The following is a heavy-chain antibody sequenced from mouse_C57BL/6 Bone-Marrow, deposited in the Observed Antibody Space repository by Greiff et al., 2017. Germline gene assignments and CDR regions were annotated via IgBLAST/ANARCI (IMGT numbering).Heavy chain of an antibody. D-gene: IGHD2-1*01. V-gene: IGHV1-84*01. Sequence: VQLVESGPELVKPGASVKISCKASGYTITDSYINWVKQRPGQGLEWIGWIYPGSGNTKYNEKFKGKDPLTVDTSSSTAYMQLSSLTSEDSAVYYCARGYYGNTWCAYWGQGTLVTVSA. CDR1: GYTITDSY. CDR2: IYPGSGNT. CDR3: ARGYYGNTWCAY. J-gene: IGHJ3*01.